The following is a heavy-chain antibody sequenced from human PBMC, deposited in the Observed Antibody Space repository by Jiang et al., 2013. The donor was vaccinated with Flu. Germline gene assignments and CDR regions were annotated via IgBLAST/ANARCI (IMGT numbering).Heavy chain of an antibody. CDR2: IKSKTDGGTT. D-gene: IGHD4-11*01. J-gene: IGHJ5*02. CDR3: TTLVLDTVTVENWFDP. V-gene: IGHV3-15*01. CDR1: GFTFSNAW. Sequence: VQLVESGGGLVKPGGSLRLSCAASGFTFSNAWMSWVRQAPGKGLEWVGRIKSKTDGGTTDYAAPVKGRFTISRDDSKNTLYLQMNSLKTEDTAVYYCTTLVLDTVTVENWFDPWGQGTLVTVSS.